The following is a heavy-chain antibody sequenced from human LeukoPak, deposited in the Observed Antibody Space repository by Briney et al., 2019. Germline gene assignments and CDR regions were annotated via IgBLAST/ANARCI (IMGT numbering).Heavy chain of an antibody. Sequence: SETLSLTCTVSGGSISSYYWSWIRQPPGKGLEWIGYIYYSGSTNYNPSLKSRVTISVDTSKNQFSLKLSSVTAADTAVYYCARVETNYDFWSGEQIHWFDPWGQGTLVTVSS. CDR3: ARVETNYDFWSGEQIHWFDP. CDR1: GGSISSYY. D-gene: IGHD3-3*01. V-gene: IGHV4-59*01. J-gene: IGHJ5*02. CDR2: IYYSGST.